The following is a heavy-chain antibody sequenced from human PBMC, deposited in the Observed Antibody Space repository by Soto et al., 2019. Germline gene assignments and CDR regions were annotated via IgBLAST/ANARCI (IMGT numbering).Heavy chain of an antibody. J-gene: IGHJ5*02. CDR1: GDSVSSNSAA. Sequence: RSQTLSLTCAISGDSVSSNSAAWNWIRRSPSRGLEWLGRTYYRSKWYNDYAVSVKSRITINPDTSKNQFSLQLNSVTPEDTAVYYCAREPKSIAAAGTGFDPWGQGTLVTVSS. CDR2: TYYRSKWYN. V-gene: IGHV6-1*01. CDR3: AREPKSIAAAGTGFDP. D-gene: IGHD6-13*01.